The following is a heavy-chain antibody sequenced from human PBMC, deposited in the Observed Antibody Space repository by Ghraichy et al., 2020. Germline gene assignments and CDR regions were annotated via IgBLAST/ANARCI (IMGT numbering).Heavy chain of an antibody. CDR2: ISGSGAGT. D-gene: IGHD5-18*01. CDR3: AKHSGYSYDTTFDF. CDR1: GGKGSNYA. J-gene: IGHJ4*02. V-gene: IGHV3-23*01. Sequence: GGSLRLEGEEEGGKGSNYAMSWVRQAPGKGLEWVSGISGSGAGTYYADSVKGRFTISRDNSKNTLYLQVNSLRAEDTAVYYCAKHSGYSYDTTFDFWGQGTLVTVSS.